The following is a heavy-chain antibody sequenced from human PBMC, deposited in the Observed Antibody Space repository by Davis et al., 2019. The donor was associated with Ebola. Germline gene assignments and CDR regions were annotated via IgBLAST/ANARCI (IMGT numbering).Heavy chain of an antibody. J-gene: IGHJ4*02. CDR1: GFTFSSYW. V-gene: IGHV3-7*03. D-gene: IGHD3-16*02. CDR3: ARREAYDYVWGSYRSLDY. CDR2: IKQDGSEK. Sequence: GESLKISCAASGFTFSSYWMSWVRQAPGKGLEWVANIKQDGSEKYYVDSVKGRFTISRDNAKNSLYLQMNSLRAEDTAVYYCARREAYDYVWGSYRSLDYWGQGTLVTVSS.